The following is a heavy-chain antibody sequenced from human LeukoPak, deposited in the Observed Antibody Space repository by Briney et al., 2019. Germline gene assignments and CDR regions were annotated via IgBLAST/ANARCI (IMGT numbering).Heavy chain of an antibody. J-gene: IGHJ3*02. D-gene: IGHD3-22*01. CDR3: ARGSQTADYYDSSGYYLAAFDI. Sequence: PSETLSLTCTVSGGSISSGGYYWSWIRQHPGKGLEWIGYIYYSGSTYYNPSLKSRVTISVDTSKNQFSLKLSSVTAADTAVYYCARGSQTADYYDSSGYYLAAFDIWGRGTMVTVSS. CDR2: IYYSGST. CDR1: GGSISSGGYY. V-gene: IGHV4-31*03.